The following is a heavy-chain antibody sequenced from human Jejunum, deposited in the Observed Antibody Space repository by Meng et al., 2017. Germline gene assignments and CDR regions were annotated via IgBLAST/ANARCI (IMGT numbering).Heavy chain of an antibody. CDR2: IHPSGSA. D-gene: IGHD4-23*01. CDR1: GGSFSDNY. Sequence: WDTLCLTCTVHGGSFSDNYWTWIRQPPGKGLEWIGEIHPSGSAYYDPSLKSRVTTSIDTSKNQFSLKLTSVTAADTAVYYCSRGDDSAKVGRDWGQGTLVTVSS. J-gene: IGHJ4*02. CDR3: SRGDDSAKVGRD. V-gene: IGHV4-34*01.